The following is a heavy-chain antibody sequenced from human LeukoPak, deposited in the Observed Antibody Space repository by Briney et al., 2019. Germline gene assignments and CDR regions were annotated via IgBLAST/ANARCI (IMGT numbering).Heavy chain of an antibody. CDR1: GGTFSSYA. D-gene: IGHD6-13*01. V-gene: IGHV1-69*06. Sequence: GASVKVSCKASGGTFSSYAISWVRQAPGQGLEWMGGIIPIFGTANYAQKFQGRVTITADKSTSTAYMELSSLRSEDTAVYYCACRSSWTGDWYFDLWGRGTLVTVSS. J-gene: IGHJ2*01. CDR3: ACRSSWTGDWYFDL. CDR2: IIPIFGTA.